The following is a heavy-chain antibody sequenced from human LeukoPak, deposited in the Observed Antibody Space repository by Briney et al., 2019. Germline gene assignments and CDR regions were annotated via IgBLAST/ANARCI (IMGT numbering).Heavy chain of an antibody. CDR3: ARSRGMYYDFWSGLNFDY. CDR1: GGSISSYY. V-gene: IGHV4-59*01. J-gene: IGHJ4*02. Sequence: SETLSLTCTVSGGSISSYYWSWIRQPPGKGLEWIGYTYYSGSTNYNPSLKSRVTISVDTSKNQFSLKLSSVTAADTAVYYRARSRGMYYDFWSGLNFDYWGQGTLVTVSS. D-gene: IGHD3-3*01. CDR2: TYYSGST.